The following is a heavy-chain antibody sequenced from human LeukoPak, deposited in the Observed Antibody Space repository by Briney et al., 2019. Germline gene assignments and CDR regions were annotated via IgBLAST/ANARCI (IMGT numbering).Heavy chain of an antibody. V-gene: IGHV3-53*01. D-gene: IGHD3-10*01. CDR2: IYSGGST. CDR1: GFTVSSNY. Sequence: PGGSLRLSCAASGFTVSSNYMSWVRQAPGKGLEWVSVIYSGGSTYYADSVKGRFTISRDNSKNTVYLQMNSLRAEDTAVYYCAKVTYGSGTYGAFDYWGQGTLVTVSS. CDR3: AKVTYGSGTYGAFDY. J-gene: IGHJ4*02.